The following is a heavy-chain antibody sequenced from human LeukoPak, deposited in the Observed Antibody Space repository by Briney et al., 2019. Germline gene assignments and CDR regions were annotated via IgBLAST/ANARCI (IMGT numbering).Heavy chain of an antibody. Sequence: SETLSLTCTFSGDAISTHYWSWIRQPPGRGLEYIGHIFHSGSTNYNPSLRSRVTISLDTSKHQFSLRLTSVTAADTAVYYCARRKRGEYRGIYYYYMDVWGKGTTVTVSS. CDR3: ARRKRGEYRGIYYYYMDV. CDR2: IFHSGST. J-gene: IGHJ6*03. D-gene: IGHD3-16*01. V-gene: IGHV4-59*11. CDR1: GDAISTHY.